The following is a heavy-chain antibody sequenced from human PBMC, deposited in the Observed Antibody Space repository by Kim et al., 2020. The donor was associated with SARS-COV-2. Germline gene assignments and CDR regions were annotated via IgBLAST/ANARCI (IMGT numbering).Heavy chain of an antibody. V-gene: IGHV3-7*03. CDR2: IKQDGSEK. Sequence: GGSLRLSCAASGFTFSSYWMSWVRQAPGKGLEWVANIKQDGSEKYYVDSVKGRFTISRDNAKNSLYLQMNSLRAEDTAVYYCARDVGATTYYYYYYGMDVWGQGTTVTVSS. CDR1: GFTFSSYW. J-gene: IGHJ6*02. CDR3: ARDVGATTYYYYYYGMDV. D-gene: IGHD1-26*01.